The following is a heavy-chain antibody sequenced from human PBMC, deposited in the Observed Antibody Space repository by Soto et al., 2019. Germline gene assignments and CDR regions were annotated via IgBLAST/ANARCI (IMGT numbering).Heavy chain of an antibody. J-gene: IGHJ6*02. CDR1: GYSFSNFY. D-gene: IGHD2-15*01. CDR2: IDPSSGTT. CDR3: ARGAVVVPNGLIAGMDV. V-gene: IGHV1-46*01. Sequence: ASVKVSCQPSGYSFSNFYVHWVRQAPGQGLEWMGIIDPSSGTTSYTQKFQERVTMTRDTSMSTVYMELSRLRSEDTAVYYCARGAVVVPNGLIAGMDVWGLGTTFTVSS.